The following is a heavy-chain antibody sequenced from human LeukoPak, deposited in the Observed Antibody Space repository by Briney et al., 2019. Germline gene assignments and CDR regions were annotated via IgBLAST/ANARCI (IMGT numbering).Heavy chain of an antibody. V-gene: IGHV3-23*01. J-gene: IGHJ4*02. Sequence: PGGSLRLSCAASGFTFSTFAMNWVHQAPGKGLEWVAAISGSGDNTYYADSVKGRFTISRGNSRNTLYLQMNSLRAEDTAVYYCAKGGGWLYYFDYWGQGTLVTVSS. CDR2: ISGSGDNT. D-gene: IGHD6-19*01. CDR1: GFTFSTFA. CDR3: AKGGGWLYYFDY.